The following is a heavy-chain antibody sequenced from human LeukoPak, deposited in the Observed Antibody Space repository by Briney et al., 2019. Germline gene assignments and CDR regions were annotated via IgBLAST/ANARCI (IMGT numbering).Heavy chain of an antibody. Sequence: SETLSLTCTVSGGSMNNHYWNWIRQPPGKGLEWIGYIYYSGSTNYNPSLKSRVTISVDTSKNQFTLKLSSVTAADTALYYCARGRYGWLPFDFWGQGTLVTVSS. CDR2: IYYSGST. J-gene: IGHJ4*02. CDR1: GGSMNNHY. V-gene: IGHV4-59*11. D-gene: IGHD3-16*01. CDR3: ARGRYGWLPFDF.